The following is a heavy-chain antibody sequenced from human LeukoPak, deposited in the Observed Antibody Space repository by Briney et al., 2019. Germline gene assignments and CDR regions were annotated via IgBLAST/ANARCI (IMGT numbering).Heavy chain of an antibody. CDR2: ISGSGGTT. J-gene: IGHJ3*02. D-gene: IGHD3-9*01. CDR3: ARAPYYDILTGSGAFDI. V-gene: IGHV3-23*01. CDR1: GFTFSSHT. Sequence: GGSLRLSCAASGFTFSSHTMSWVRQAPGKGLEWVSVISGSGGTTYYADSVKGRFTISRDNSKNTLYLQMNSLRAEETAVYYCARAPYYDILTGSGAFDIWGQGTMVTVSS.